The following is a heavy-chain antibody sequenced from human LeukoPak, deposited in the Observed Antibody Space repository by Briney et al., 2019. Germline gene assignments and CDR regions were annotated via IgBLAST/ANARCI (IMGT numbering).Heavy chain of an antibody. CDR3: ARGRAYYDSSGIDY. CDR1: GYTFTGYY. CDR2: TNSNSGVT. V-gene: IGHV1-2*02. Sequence: ASVKVSCKASGYTFTGYYLHWVRQAPGQGLGWVAWTNSNSGVTSYAQNFQGRVTLTRDTSTSTAYLEVTRLRSDDTAVYYCARGRAYYDSSGIDYWGQGTLVTVSP. J-gene: IGHJ4*02. D-gene: IGHD3-22*01.